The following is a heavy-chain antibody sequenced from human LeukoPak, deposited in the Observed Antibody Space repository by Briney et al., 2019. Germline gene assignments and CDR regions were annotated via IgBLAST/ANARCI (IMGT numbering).Heavy chain of an antibody. J-gene: IGHJ3*02. CDR1: GGSFSTYY. D-gene: IGHD1-26*01. Sequence: SETLSLTCAVYGGSFSTYYWSWIRQPPGKGLEWIGEINHSGRTNYNPSLKSRVTISVDKSKNQFSLKLSSVTAADTAVYYCARDGRGLMTRRAFDIWGQGTMVTVSS. CDR2: INHSGRT. V-gene: IGHV4-34*01. CDR3: ARDGRGLMTRRAFDI.